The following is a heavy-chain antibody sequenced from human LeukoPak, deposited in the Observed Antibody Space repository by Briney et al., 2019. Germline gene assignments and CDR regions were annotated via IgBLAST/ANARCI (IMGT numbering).Heavy chain of an antibody. Sequence: SVKVSCKASGGTFSSYAISWVRQAPGQGLEWMGGIIPIFGTANYAQKFQGRVTITTDESTSTAYMELSSLRSEDTAVYYCARAPREFYDSSGYYFDYWGQGTLVTVSS. D-gene: IGHD3-22*01. CDR3: ARAPREFYDSSGYYFDY. CDR2: IIPIFGTA. CDR1: GGTFSSYA. V-gene: IGHV1-69*05. J-gene: IGHJ4*02.